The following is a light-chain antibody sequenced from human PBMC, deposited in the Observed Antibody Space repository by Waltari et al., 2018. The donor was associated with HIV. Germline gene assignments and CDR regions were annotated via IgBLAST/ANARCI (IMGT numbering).Light chain of an antibody. CDR3: QQTYTTPLLA. CDR1: QNIKNY. J-gene: IGKJ4*01. V-gene: IGKV1-39*01. Sequence: DIQMTQSPSSLSASVGDRVIVTCRASQNIKNYLNWYQQKAGRAPKLLLYEASTLQSGVPSRFSGSGSGTDFSLTINSLQPEDFATYYCQQTYTTPLLAFGGGTKVEI. CDR2: EAS.